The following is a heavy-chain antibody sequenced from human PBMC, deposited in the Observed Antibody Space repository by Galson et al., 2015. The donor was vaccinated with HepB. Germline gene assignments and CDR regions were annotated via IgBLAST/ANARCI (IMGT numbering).Heavy chain of an antibody. V-gene: IGHV4-39*07. CDR3: ARGDDGGLTPSLYFDY. Sequence: ETLSLTCTVSGGSINSRHYYWGWIRQPPGKGLEWIGNGYHSGSTYYKPSLTSRVTISLDTSKNQFSLKLSSVTAADTAVYYCARGDDGGLTPSLYFDYWGQGTLVTVSS. CDR2: GYHSGST. D-gene: IGHD4/OR15-4a*01. CDR1: GGSINSRHYY. J-gene: IGHJ4*02.